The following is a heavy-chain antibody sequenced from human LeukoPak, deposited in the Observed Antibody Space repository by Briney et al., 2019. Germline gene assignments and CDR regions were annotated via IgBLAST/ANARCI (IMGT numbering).Heavy chain of an antibody. D-gene: IGHD6-19*01. V-gene: IGHV3-23*01. J-gene: IGHJ4*02. CDR2: ISGSGGST. CDR3: AKVIAVAGIVHDY. Sequence: GGSLRLSCAASGFTFSSYAMSWVRQAPGKGLEWVSAISGSGGSTYYADSVKGRFTISSDNSKNTLYLQMNGLRAEDTAVYYCAKVIAVAGIVHDYWGQGTLVTVSS. CDR1: GFTFSSYA.